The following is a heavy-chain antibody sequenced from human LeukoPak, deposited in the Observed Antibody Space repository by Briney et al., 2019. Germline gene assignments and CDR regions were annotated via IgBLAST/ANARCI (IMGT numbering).Heavy chain of an antibody. V-gene: IGHV3-7*01. CDR2: INERGSET. D-gene: IGHD2-15*01. CDR1: GFIFSNHW. J-gene: IGHJ4*02. Sequence: GGSLRLSCAASGFIFSNHWMTWVRQAPGKGLEWVANINERGSETYYADYVKGRFTISRDNTRKSLFLQLNSLSVEDTAMYYCAKDYSFSNFNWGQGTLVTVSS. CDR3: AKDYSFSNFN.